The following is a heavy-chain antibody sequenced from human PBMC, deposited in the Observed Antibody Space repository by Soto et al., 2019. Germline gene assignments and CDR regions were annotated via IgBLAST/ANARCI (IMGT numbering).Heavy chain of an antibody. CDR1: GLTFSNYA. CDR2: MSGISSTT. CDR3: AKNQERELPRVIDF. Sequence: GALRLSCATSGLTFSNYAMSWVRQAPGGGLEWVSSMSGISSTTYYADSVRGRFTISRDRSKNTLYLQMSSLRAEDTALYYCAKNQERELPRVIDFWGQGTLVTVSS. J-gene: IGHJ4*02. V-gene: IGHV3-23*01. D-gene: IGHD1-7*01.